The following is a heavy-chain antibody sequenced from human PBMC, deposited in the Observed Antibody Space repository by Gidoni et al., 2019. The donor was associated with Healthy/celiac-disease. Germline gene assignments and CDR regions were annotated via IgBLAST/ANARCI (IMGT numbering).Heavy chain of an antibody. CDR1: GFTFSSYV. CDR3: AKVKYSSGWPLDY. J-gene: IGHJ4*02. Sequence: QVQLVASGGGVVQPGRSLRLSCAASGFTFSSYVMHWVRQAPGKGLEWVAVMSYDGSNKYYADSVKGRFTISRDNSKNTLYLQMNSLRAEDTAVYYCAKVKYSSGWPLDYWGQGTLVTVSS. CDR2: MSYDGSNK. D-gene: IGHD6-19*01. V-gene: IGHV3-30*18.